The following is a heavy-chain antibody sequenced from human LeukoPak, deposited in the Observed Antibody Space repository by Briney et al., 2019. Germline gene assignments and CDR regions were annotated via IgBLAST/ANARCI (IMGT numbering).Heavy chain of an antibody. D-gene: IGHD3-22*01. CDR2: INHSGST. CDR1: GGSFNGYY. CDR3: ARGVPYYYDSSGYYFDY. V-gene: IGHV4-34*01. J-gene: IGHJ4*02. Sequence: PSETLSLTCAVYGGSFNGYYWSWIRRPPGKGLEWIGEINHSGSTNYNPSLKSRVTISVDPSKNQFSLKLSSVTAADTAVYYCARGVPYYYDSSGYYFDYWGQGTLVTVSS.